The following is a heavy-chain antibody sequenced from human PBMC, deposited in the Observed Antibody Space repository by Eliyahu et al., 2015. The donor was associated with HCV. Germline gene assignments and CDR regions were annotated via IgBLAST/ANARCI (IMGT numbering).Heavy chain of an antibody. CDR1: GFXFADFA. CDR2: IRSKAYGGTI. V-gene: IGHV3-49*03. Sequence: EVQLEESGGGVVEPGRSLRLSCTTSGFXFADFAVSWFRQAPGKGLEWVGYIRSKAYGGTIDYAASVKGRFAISRDDSKSIAHLQMNSLKTEDTAVYYCSRANRAEYWGRGTLVSVSS. CDR3: SRANRAEY. J-gene: IGHJ4*02.